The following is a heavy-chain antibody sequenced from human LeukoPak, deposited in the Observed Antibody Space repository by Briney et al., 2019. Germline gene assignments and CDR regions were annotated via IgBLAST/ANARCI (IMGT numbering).Heavy chain of an antibody. Sequence: SGPTLVKPTQTLTLTCTFSGFSLSTSGVGVGWIRQPPGKALEWLALIYWDDDKRYSPSLKSRLTITKDTSKNQVVLTMTNMDPVDTATCYCAHRRPGFSRDLNFDYWGQGTLVTVSS. V-gene: IGHV2-5*02. CDR1: GFSLSTSGVG. CDR2: IYWDDDK. D-gene: IGHD3-9*01. CDR3: AHRRPGFSRDLNFDY. J-gene: IGHJ4*02.